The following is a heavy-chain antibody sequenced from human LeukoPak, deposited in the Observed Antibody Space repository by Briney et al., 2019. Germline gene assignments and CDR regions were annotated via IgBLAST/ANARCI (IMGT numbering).Heavy chain of an antibody. V-gene: IGHV4-59*01. CDR2: IYYSGST. CDR1: GITLSNYG. Sequence: GSLRLSCAVSGITLSNYGMSWVRQAPGKGLEWIGYIYYSGSTNYNPSLKSRVTISVDTSKNQFSLNLSSVTAADTAVYYCARLDSSAYTIDYWGQGTLVTVSS. D-gene: IGHD3-22*01. J-gene: IGHJ4*02. CDR3: ARLDSSAYTIDY.